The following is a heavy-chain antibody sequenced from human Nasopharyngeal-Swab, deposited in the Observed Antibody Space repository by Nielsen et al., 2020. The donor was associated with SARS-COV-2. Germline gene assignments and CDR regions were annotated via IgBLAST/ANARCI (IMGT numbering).Heavy chain of an antibody. Sequence: WIRQSPSRGLEWLGRTYYRSKWYNDYVESVKSRVTISPDTSKNQVSLQLNSVTPEDTGVYYCARGDWGHFDYWGQGTLVTVSS. CDR2: TYYRSKWYN. CDR3: ARGDWGHFDY. D-gene: IGHD7-27*01. J-gene: IGHJ4*02. V-gene: IGHV6-1*01.